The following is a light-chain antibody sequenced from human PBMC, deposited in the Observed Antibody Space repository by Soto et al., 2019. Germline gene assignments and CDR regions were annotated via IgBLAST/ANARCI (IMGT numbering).Light chain of an antibody. J-gene: IGLJ2*01. Sequence: QSALTQPASVSASPGQSITISCTGTSSDVGGYNYVSWYEQHPGKAPKLIIYEVNNRPSGVSSRFSGSKSGNTASLTISGLQEEDEAYYYCSSYASSNTVLFGGGTKLTVL. CDR1: SSDVGGYNY. CDR2: EVN. V-gene: IGLV2-14*01. CDR3: SSYASSNTVL.